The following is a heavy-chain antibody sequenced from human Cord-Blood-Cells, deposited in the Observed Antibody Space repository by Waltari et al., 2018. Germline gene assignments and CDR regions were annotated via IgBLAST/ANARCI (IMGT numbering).Heavy chain of an antibody. V-gene: IGHV1-69*06. J-gene: IGHJ4*02. Sequence: QVQLVQSGAEVKKPGSSVKVSCKASGGTFSSYAISWVRQAPGQGLEWMGGIIPSFGTANYAQKFQGRVTIIADKSTSTAYMELSSLRSEDTAVYYCARVPNYDILTGYFDYWGQGTLVTVSS. D-gene: IGHD3-9*01. CDR3: ARVPNYDILTGYFDY. CDR2: IIPSFGTA. CDR1: GGTFSSYA.